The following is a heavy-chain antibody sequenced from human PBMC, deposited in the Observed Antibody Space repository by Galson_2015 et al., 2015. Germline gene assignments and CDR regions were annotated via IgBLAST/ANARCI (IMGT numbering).Heavy chain of an antibody. CDR3: ARMVGMEWILLDY. J-gene: IGHJ4*02. CDR1: GFSFASYD. D-gene: IGHD3-3*01. Sequence: SVKVSCEASGFSFASYDINWVRQATGQGLEWMGWMNRNSGNTGYAQKFKGRVTITRNTSIITPYMELSRLRSEDTAVYYCARMVGMEWILLDYWGQGTLVTVSS. CDR2: MNRNSGNT. V-gene: IGHV1-8*01.